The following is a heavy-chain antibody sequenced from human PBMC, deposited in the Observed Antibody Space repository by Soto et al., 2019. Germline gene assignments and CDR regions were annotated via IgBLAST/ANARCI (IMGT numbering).Heavy chain of an antibody. CDR1: GFTFDDYA. J-gene: IGHJ6*02. Sequence: PGGSLRLSCAASGFTFDDYAMHWVRQAPGKGLEWVSGISWNSGSIGYADSVKGRFTISRDNAKNSLYLQMNSLRAEDTALYYCAKGSGYCTNGVCYEGYYYYYGMDVWGQGTTVTV. CDR2: ISWNSGSI. D-gene: IGHD2-8*01. CDR3: AKGSGYCTNGVCYEGYYYYYGMDV. V-gene: IGHV3-9*01.